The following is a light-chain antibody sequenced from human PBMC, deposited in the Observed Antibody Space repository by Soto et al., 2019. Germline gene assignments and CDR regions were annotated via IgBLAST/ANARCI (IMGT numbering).Light chain of an antibody. V-gene: IGKV3-20*01. Sequence: EIVLTQSPGTLSLSPGERAILSCRASQSINSNYLAWYQKKPGQAPRLLIYGVSSRATGIPDRFSGSGSGTDFTLTISRLEPEDFAAYYCQHYGGSPRTFGQGTKVEI. CDR2: GVS. CDR3: QHYGGSPRT. J-gene: IGKJ1*01. CDR1: QSINSNY.